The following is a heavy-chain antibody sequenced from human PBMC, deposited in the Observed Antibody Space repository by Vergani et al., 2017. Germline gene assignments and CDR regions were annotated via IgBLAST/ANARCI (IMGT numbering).Heavy chain of an antibody. CDR3: ARGGARGTTLSTTWFDS. CDR1: GFSFSGYW. J-gene: IGHJ5*01. CDR2: ISRDGGDT. D-gene: IGHD1-1*01. V-gene: IGHV3-64*01. Sequence: EVQLVESGGGLIHPGGSLRLSCEGSGFSFSGYWMHWVRQTPGRGLEYVSGISRDGGDTYHANSVRGRFTISRDNSKNTVYLQMGSLETEDTAVYYCARGGARGTTLSTTWFDSWGQGTLVTVSS.